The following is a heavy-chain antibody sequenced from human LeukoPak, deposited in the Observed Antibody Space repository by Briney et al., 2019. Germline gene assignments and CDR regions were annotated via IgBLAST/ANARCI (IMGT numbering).Heavy chain of an antibody. D-gene: IGHD2-2*01. Sequence: GRSLRLSCAASGVTFDDYAMHWVRHAPGKGLEWVSGISWNSGSISYADSVKGRFTISRDNAKNSLYLQMNSLRAEDTALYYCAKGRDKYQLLSKNWFDPWGQGTLVTVSS. J-gene: IGHJ5*02. CDR3: AKGRDKYQLLSKNWFDP. V-gene: IGHV3-9*01. CDR2: ISWNSGSI. CDR1: GVTFDDYA.